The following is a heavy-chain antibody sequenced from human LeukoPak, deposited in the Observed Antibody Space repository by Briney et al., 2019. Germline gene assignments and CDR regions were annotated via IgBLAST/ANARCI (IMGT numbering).Heavy chain of an antibody. CDR2: INHSGST. Sequence: SETLSLTCAVYTGSFSGYYWTWVRQSPGKGPEWIGEINHSGSTNYNPSLKTRVTISVDVSKNQFSLELTSVTAADTAVYYCARGYEWVTRSYSLWGQGTMVTVSS. CDR1: TGSFSGYY. D-gene: IGHD4-17*01. CDR3: ARGYEWVTRSYSL. V-gene: IGHV4-34*01. J-gene: IGHJ3*01.